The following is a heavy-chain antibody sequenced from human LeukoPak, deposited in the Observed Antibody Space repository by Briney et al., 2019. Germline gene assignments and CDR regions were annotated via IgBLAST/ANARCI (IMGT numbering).Heavy chain of an antibody. J-gene: IGHJ4*02. CDR1: GGSISSYY. D-gene: IGHD1-26*01. Sequence: SETLSLTCTVSGGSISSYYWSWIRQPPGKGLEWIGYIYYSGSTNYNPSLKSRVTISVDTSKNQFSLKLSSVTAADTAVYYCARATCLGWELLPYPPDYWGQGTLVTVSS. CDR3: ARATCLGWELLPYPPDY. CDR2: IYYSGST. V-gene: IGHV4-59*01.